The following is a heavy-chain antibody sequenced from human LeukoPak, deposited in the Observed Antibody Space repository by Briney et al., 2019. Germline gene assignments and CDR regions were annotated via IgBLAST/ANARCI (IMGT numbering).Heavy chain of an antibody. J-gene: IGHJ4*02. CDR1: GDSVSSNSAA. D-gene: IGHD6-19*01. CDR2: TYYRSKWYN. V-gene: IGHV6-1*01. CDR3: ARARDSGGWYFDY. Sequence: SQTLSLTCAISGDSVSSNSAAWNWLGQAPSRGLEWLGRTYYRSKWYNDYGVSVKSRITINPDTSKNQFSLQLNSVSPEDAAMYYCARARDSGGWYFDYWGQGTLVTVSS.